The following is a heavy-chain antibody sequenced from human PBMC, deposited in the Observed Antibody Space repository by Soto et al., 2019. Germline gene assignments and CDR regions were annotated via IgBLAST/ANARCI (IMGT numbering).Heavy chain of an antibody. J-gene: IGHJ4*02. Sequence: PSETLSLTCTVSGGSIGSYYWSWIRQPPGKGLEWIGYIYYSGSTNYNPSLKSRVTISVDTSKNQFSLKLSSVTAADTAVYYCARDLDHWGPGTLVTVPS. CDR1: GGSIGSYY. CDR2: IYYSGST. CDR3: ARDLDH. V-gene: IGHV4-59*12.